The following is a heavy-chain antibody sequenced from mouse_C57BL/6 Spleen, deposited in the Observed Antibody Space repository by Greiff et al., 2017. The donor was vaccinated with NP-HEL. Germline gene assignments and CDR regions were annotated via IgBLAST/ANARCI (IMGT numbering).Heavy chain of an antibody. J-gene: IGHJ3*01. D-gene: IGHD1-1*01. CDR1: GYSFTSYY. Sequence: QVQLQQSGPELVKPGASVKISCKASGYSFTSYYIHWVKQRPGQGLEWIGWIYPGSGNTKYNEKFKGKATLTADTSSSTAYMQLSSLTSEDSAVYYCAYYYGSTPFAYWGQGTLVTVSA. CDR3: AYYYGSTPFAY. CDR2: IYPGSGNT. V-gene: IGHV1-66*01.